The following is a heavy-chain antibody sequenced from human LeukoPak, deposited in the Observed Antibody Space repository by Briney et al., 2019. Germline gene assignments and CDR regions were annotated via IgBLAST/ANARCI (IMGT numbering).Heavy chain of an antibody. J-gene: IGHJ3*02. CDR1: GFTFSSYS. CDR3: ARDRAPGPYYYDSSGYSVDAFDI. V-gene: IGHV3-21*01. Sequence: GGSLRLSCAASGFTFSSYSMNWVRQAPGKGLEWVSSISSSSSYIYYANSVKGRFTISRDNAKNSLYLQMNSLRAEDTAVYYCARDRAPGPYYYDSSGYSVDAFDIWGQGTMVTVSS. D-gene: IGHD3-22*01. CDR2: ISSSSSYI.